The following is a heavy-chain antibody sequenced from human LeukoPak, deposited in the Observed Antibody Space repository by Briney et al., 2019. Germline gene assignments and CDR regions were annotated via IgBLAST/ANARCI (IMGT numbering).Heavy chain of an antibody. CDR3: AMDLTTWGEWPPEGAFDI. D-gene: IGHD3-16*01. J-gene: IGHJ3*02. CDR2: IRYDGSNK. CDR1: GFTFSSYG. Sequence: PGGSLRLSCAASGFTFSSYGMHWVRQAPGKGLEWVAFIRYDGSNKYYADSVKGRFTISRDNSKNTLYLQMNSLRAEDTAAYYCAMDLTTWGEWPPEGAFDIWGQGTMVTVSS. V-gene: IGHV3-30*02.